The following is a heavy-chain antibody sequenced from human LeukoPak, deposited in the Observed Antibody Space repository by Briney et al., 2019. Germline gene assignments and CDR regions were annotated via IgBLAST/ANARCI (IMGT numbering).Heavy chain of an antibody. V-gene: IGHV4-39*07. CDR1: GGSISSSGSY. CDR3: VREYCSGTSCSSAFDY. CDR2: VHYSGNT. D-gene: IGHD2-15*01. Sequence: SETLSLTCTVSGGSISSSGSYWGWIRQPPGKGLEWIESVHYSGNTYYNPSLRSRVSTSVDTSKNQLSLRLSSVTAADTAVYYCVREYCSGTSCSSAFDYWGQGTLVTVSS. J-gene: IGHJ4*02.